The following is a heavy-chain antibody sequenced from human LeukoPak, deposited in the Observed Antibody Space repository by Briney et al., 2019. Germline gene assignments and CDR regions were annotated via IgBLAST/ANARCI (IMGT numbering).Heavy chain of an antibody. CDR1: GFTFSSYA. V-gene: IGHV3-23*01. CDR2: ISGSGGST. D-gene: IGHD3-3*01. CDR3: AKAPTTLFGVAYWYFDL. J-gene: IGHJ2*01. Sequence: GGSLRLSCAASGFTFSSYAMSWVRQAPGKGLEWVSAISGSGGSTYYADSVKGRFTISRDNSKNTLYLQMNSLRAEDTAVYYCAKAPTTLFGVAYWYFDLWGRGTLVTVSS.